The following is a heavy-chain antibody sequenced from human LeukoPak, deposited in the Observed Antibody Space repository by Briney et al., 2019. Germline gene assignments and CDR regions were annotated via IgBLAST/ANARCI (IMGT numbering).Heavy chain of an antibody. CDR3: ATLVKTGEGGRGYFDH. J-gene: IGHJ4*02. D-gene: IGHD7-27*01. CDR1: TFSFSSHG. Sequence: GGSLRLSCAASTFSFSSHGLYWVRQAPGKGLEWVAFIYKNENDKGYADSVKGRFTISRDNSNNMLYVQMNSLRADDAAVYYCATLVKTGEGGRGYFDHWGQGTLLTVSS. V-gene: IGHV3-30*02. CDR2: IYKNENDK.